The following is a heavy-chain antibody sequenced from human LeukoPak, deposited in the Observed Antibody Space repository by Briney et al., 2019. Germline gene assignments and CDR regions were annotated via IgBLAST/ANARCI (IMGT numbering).Heavy chain of an antibody. V-gene: IGHV3-23*01. CDR2: ISGSGGST. J-gene: IGHJ3*02. Sequence: GGSLRLSCAASGFTFSSYAMSWVRQAPGKGLEWVSAISGSGGSTYYADSVKGRFTISRDNSENTLYLQMNSLRAEDTAVYYCAKTESYYDSSGYRTDDAFDIWGQGTMVTVSS. CDR1: GFTFSSYA. D-gene: IGHD3-22*01. CDR3: AKTESYYDSSGYRTDDAFDI.